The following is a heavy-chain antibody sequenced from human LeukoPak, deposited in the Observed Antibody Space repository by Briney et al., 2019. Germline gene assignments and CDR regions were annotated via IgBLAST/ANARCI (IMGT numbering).Heavy chain of an antibody. V-gene: IGHV3-64*01. Sequence: GGSLRLSCAASGFTFSSYAMHWVRQAPGKGLEYVSAISSNGGSTYYANSVKGRFTISRDNSKNTLYLQMGSLRAEDMAVYYCARIGHDLYQTFDSWGHGTLITVSS. J-gene: IGHJ5*01. D-gene: IGHD1-1*01. CDR3: ARIGHDLYQTFDS. CDR1: GFTFSSYA. CDR2: ISSNGGST.